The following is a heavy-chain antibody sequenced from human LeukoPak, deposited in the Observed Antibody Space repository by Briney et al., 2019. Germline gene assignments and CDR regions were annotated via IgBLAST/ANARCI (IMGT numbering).Heavy chain of an antibody. V-gene: IGHV1-24*01. CDR1: GYTLTELS. CDR3: ATFYSSSWYKLYYFGY. J-gene: IGHJ4*02. CDR2: FDPEDGET. D-gene: IGHD6-13*01. Sequence: ASVRVSCKVSGYTLTELSMHWVRQAPGKGLEWMGGFDPEDGETIYAQKFQGRVTMTEDTSTDTAYMELSSLRSEDTAVYYCATFYSSSWYKLYYFGYWGQGTLVTVSS.